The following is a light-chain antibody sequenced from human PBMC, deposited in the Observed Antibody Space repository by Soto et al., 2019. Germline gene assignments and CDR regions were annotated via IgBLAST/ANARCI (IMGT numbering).Light chain of an antibody. CDR3: QQRTNWPPTWT. J-gene: IGKJ1*01. CDR2: DAS. Sequence: EIVVTQSPATLSLSPGESATLSCRASQSVYTYLAWYQQKPGQAPRLLIYDASKRATGIPARFSGSGSGTDFTLTISSLEPEDFAVYYCQQRTNWPPTWTFGQGTKVEIK. CDR1: QSVYTY. V-gene: IGKV3-11*01.